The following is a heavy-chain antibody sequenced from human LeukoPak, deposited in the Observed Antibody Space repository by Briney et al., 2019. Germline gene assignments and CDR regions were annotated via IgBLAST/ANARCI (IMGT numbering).Heavy chain of an antibody. CDR3: AKAAAGWSLDV. J-gene: IGHJ6*02. V-gene: IGHV3-30*18. CDR2: VSSDGSNK. Sequence: GRSLRLSCAASGFXFSIYGMYWVRQAPGKGLEWVALVSSDGSNKYYPDSVKGRFTISRDNPKNTLYLQMNSLRAEDTAVYYCAKAAAGWSLDVWGQGTSVTVSS. CDR1: GFXFSIYG. D-gene: IGHD2-8*01.